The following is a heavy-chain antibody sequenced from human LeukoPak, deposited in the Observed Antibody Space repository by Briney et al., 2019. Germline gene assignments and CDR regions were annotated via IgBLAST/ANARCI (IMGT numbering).Heavy chain of an antibody. CDR3: ARCTASCYANAFDV. V-gene: IGHV3-23*01. J-gene: IGHJ3*01. CDR1: GFTFKNNA. Sequence: PGGSLRLSCAASGFTFKNNAMTWVRQAPGKGLEWVSAINGGGDDTEYADSVKGRFTISRANSKNTLYLQMNSLRPEDTAVYYCARCTASCYANAFDVWGQGTLLPSLQ. D-gene: IGHD2-2*01. CDR2: INGGGDDT.